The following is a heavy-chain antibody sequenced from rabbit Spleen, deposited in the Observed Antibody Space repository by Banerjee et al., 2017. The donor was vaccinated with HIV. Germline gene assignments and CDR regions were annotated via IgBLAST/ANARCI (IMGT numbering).Heavy chain of an antibody. CDR1: GFSFSGSSY. D-gene: IGHD1-1*01. J-gene: IGHJ6*01. CDR2: IHIGASTFT. Sequence: QSLEESGGGLVKPGASLTLTCTAAGFSFSGSSYMCWVRQAPGKGLEWIACIHIGASTFTYFASWAKGRFTISKTSSTTVTLQMTTLTAADTATYFCARDTSSSFSSYGMDLWGPGTLVTVS. CDR3: ARDTSSSFSSYGMDL. V-gene: IGHV1S40*01.